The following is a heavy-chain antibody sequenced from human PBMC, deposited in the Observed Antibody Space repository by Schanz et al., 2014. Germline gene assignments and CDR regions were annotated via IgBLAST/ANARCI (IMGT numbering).Heavy chain of an antibody. V-gene: IGHV3-30*04. CDR2: VSHDGFTK. J-gene: IGHJ3*02. D-gene: IGHD6-19*01. Sequence: VQLVESGGGLIQPGGSLRLSCAASGFTFSIHYMSWVRQAPGKGLEWVSIVSHDGFTKHYADSVRGRFTLSRDNSKNTVYLQMNSLRAEDTALYFCATDYSGGGCHIWGQGTMVTVSS. CDR1: GFTFSIHY. CDR3: ATDYSGGGCHI.